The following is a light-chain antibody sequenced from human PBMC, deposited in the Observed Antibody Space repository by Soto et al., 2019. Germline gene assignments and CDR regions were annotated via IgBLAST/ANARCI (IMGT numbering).Light chain of an antibody. J-gene: IGKJ4*01. CDR1: QSVSSSY. CDR3: QQYGSSPLT. V-gene: IGKV3-20*01. Sequence: EIVLTQSPGTLSLSPGERTTLYCRASQSVSSSYFAWYQQKPGQAPRLLIYGASYRATGIPDRFSGSGSGTDFTLTISRLEPEDFAVYFCQQYGSSPLTFGGGTKVDIK. CDR2: GAS.